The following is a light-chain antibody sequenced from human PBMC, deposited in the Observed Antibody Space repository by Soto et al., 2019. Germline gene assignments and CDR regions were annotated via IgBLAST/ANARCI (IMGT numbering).Light chain of an antibody. Sequence: LTQPPSVSGAPGQRVTISCTGSSSNIGAGYDVHWYQQLPGTAPKLLIYGNSNRPSGVPDRFSGSKSGTSASLAITGLQAEDEAHYYCLSYDSSLSGYVFGTGTKLTVL. CDR2: GNS. V-gene: IGLV1-40*01. CDR1: SSNIGAGYD. CDR3: LSYDSSLSGYV. J-gene: IGLJ1*01.